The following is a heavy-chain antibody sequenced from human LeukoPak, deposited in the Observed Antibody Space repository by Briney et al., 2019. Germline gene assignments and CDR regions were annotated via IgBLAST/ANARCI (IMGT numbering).Heavy chain of an antibody. D-gene: IGHD6-19*01. CDR2: ISPGNSDT. CDR1: GYIFTTYW. CDR3: ATHTRDHSGRAYAFDI. Sequence: GESLKISCKGSGYIFTTYWIGWVRQMPGKGLEWMGIISPGNSDTRYSPSSQGQVTIAADKSISTAYLHWSSLKASDTAIYYCATHTRDHSGRAYAFDIWGQGTMVTVSS. V-gene: IGHV5-51*01. J-gene: IGHJ3*02.